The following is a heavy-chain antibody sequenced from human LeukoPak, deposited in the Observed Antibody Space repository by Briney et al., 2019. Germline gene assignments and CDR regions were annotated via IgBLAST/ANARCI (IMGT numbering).Heavy chain of an antibody. CDR2: INPNSGGT. J-gene: IGHJ5*02. CDR3: AREWSGCGYYPSNWFDP. Sequence: ASVRVSCKASGYTFTGYYMHWVRQAPGQGLEWMGWINPNSGGTNYAQKFQGRVTMTRDTSISTAYMELSRLRSDDTAVYYCAREWSGCGYYPSNWFDPWGQGTLVTVSS. CDR1: GYTFTGYY. D-gene: IGHD3-22*01. V-gene: IGHV1-2*02.